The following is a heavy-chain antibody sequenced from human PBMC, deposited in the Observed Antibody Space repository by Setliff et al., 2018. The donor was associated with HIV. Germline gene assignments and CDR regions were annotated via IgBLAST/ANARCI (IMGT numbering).Heavy chain of an antibody. J-gene: IGHJ4*02. V-gene: IGHV4-39*07. D-gene: IGHD5-18*01. Sequence: PSETLSLTCTVSGGSISSSSYFWGWIRQPPGKGLEWIGTIYYSGNTYYNPSLKSRVTISVDTSKNQFSLKLTSVTAADTAVYYCARDSHTTAMVPWYFDYWGQGTLVTVSS. CDR1: GGSISSSSYF. CDR3: ARDSHTTAMVPWYFDY. CDR2: IYYSGNT.